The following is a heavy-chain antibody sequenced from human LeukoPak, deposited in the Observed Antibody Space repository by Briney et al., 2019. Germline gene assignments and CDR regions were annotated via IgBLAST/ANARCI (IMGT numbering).Heavy chain of an antibody. J-gene: IGHJ5*01. Sequence: GASLGLSCAASGFTFNNNAMSWVRQAPGKGLEWVSGINGGGGNTNYADSVKGRFTISRDNSKNTLYLQMNSLRADGTAVYYCAKSLYSSAYMLDSWGQGTLVTVSS. CDR1: GFTFNNNA. CDR3: AKSLYSSAYMLDS. D-gene: IGHD3-22*01. CDR2: INGGGGNT. V-gene: IGHV3-23*01.